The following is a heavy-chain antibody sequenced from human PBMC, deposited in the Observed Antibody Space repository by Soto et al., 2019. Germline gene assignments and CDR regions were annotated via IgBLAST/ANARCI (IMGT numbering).Heavy chain of an antibody. J-gene: IGHJ4*02. CDR3: ALDRGSGLAAYDVDY. Sequence: QVQLVESGGGVVQPGRSLRLSCAASGFTFTSYAMHWVRQAPGKGLEWVAVISNDEGDYKYADSVKGRFTISSDNSRKTSNLHMDGLGTEDTAVYDFALDRGSGLAAYDVDYWGQGSVVT. CDR2: ISNDEGDY. CDR1: GFTFTSYA. D-gene: IGHD2-15*01. V-gene: IGHV3-30*03.